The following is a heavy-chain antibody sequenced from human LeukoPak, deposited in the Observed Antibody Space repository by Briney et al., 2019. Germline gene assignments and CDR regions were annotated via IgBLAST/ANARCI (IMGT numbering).Heavy chain of an antibody. V-gene: IGHV3-15*01. J-gene: IGHJ4*02. CDR3: TADGCAGGGCFSGHY. D-gene: IGHD2-15*01. CDR1: GFTFINAW. Sequence: PGGSLRLSCAASGFTFINAWMSWVRQAPGKGLDWVGRIKSKADGGSTDYAAPVKGRFTFSRDGSKNTLYLQMNSLKTEDTAVYYCTADGCAGGGCFSGHYWGQGTLVTVSS. CDR2: IKSKADGGST.